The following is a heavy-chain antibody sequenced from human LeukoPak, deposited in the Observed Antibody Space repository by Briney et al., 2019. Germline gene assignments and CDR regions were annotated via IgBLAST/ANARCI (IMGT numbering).Heavy chain of an antibody. D-gene: IGHD6-13*01. Sequence: PSETLSLTCTVSGGSISSSSYCWGWIRQPPGKGLEWIGSIYYSGSTYYNPSLKSRVTISVDTSKNQFSLKLSSVTAADTAVYYCAREAIAAAGYYFDYWGQGTLVTVSS. CDR2: IYYSGST. CDR1: GGSISSSSYC. V-gene: IGHV4-39*01. CDR3: AREAIAAAGYYFDY. J-gene: IGHJ4*02.